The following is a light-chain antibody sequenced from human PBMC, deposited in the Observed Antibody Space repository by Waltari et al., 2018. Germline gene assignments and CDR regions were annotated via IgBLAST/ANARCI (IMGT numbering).Light chain of an antibody. CDR1: QSISKY. V-gene: IGKV1-39*01. CDR3: QQSYSTPVT. Sequence: DIQMTQSPHSPSASVGERVTITCRASQSISKYLIWYQQRPGQAPKVLIYAASNLESGVPSRFSGSGSGTDFTLTITSLQREDFATYYCQQSYSTPVTFGGGTKVEIK. CDR2: AAS. J-gene: IGKJ4*01.